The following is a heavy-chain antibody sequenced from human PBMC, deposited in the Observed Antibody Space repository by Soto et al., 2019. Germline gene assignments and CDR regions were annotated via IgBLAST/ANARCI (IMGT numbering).Heavy chain of an antibody. CDR3: AKGGGHEYYDFWIVYDYYYGMEF. D-gene: IGHD3-3*01. CDR1: GFTFGSYA. J-gene: IGHJ6*02. V-gene: IGHV3-23*01. Sequence: GVTLRLSCAASGFTFGSYAMSWFRQAPGKGLEWVSAISGSGGSTYYADSVKGRFTISRDNSKNTLYLQMNSLRAEDTAVYYCAKGGGHEYYDFWIVYDYYYGMEFWCQGTTVTVS. CDR2: ISGSGGST.